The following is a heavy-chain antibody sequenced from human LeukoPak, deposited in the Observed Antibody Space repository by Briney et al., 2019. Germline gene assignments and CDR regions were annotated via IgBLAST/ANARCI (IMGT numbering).Heavy chain of an antibody. CDR2: IRYDVSNK. V-gene: IGHV3-30*02. D-gene: IGHD5-18*01. CDR3: ARDLSGVTGYTYGRGIDY. CDR1: GFTFSSYG. Sequence: AGGSLRLSCAASGFTFSSYGMHWVRQAPGKGLEWVAFIRYDVSNKYYADSGKGRFTISRDNAKTSLYLQMNSLRAEDTAVYYCARDLSGVTGYTYGRGIDYWGQGTLVTVSS. J-gene: IGHJ4*02.